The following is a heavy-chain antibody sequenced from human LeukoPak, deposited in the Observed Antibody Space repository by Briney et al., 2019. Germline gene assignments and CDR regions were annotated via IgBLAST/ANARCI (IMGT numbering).Heavy chain of an antibody. CDR2: IYSGGST. CDR3: AREGCTSTSCLSDAFDI. V-gene: IGHV3-53*01. CDR1: GFTVSSNY. Sequence: PRGSLRLSCAASGFTVSSNYMNWVRQAPGKGLGWVSVIYSGGSTYYADSVKGRFTISRDNSKNTLYLQMNSLRAEDTAVYYCAREGCTSTSCLSDAFDIWGQGTMLTVSS. J-gene: IGHJ3*02. D-gene: IGHD2-2*01.